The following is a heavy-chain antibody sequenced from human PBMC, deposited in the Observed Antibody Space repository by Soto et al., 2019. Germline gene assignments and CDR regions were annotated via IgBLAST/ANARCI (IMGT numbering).Heavy chain of an antibody. CDR3: AKDQGLLMAVAGFLNWFDP. J-gene: IGHJ5*02. CDR1: GFTFSSYA. Sequence: GGSLRLSCAASGFTFSSYAMSWVRQAPGKGLEWVSAISGSGGSTYYADSVKGRFTISRDNSKNTLYLQMNSLRAEDTAVYYCAKDQGLLMAVAGFLNWFDPWGQGTLVTVSS. CDR2: ISGSGGST. D-gene: IGHD6-19*01. V-gene: IGHV3-23*01.